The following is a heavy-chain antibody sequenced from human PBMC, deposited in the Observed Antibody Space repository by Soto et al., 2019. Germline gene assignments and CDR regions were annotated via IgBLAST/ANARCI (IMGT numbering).Heavy chain of an antibody. Sequence: QAQLVQSGTEVKKPGASVKVSCKASGYTFTNYGISWVRQAPGHGLEWMGWTSAYNDNTKYAQKFQGRVTMTTETSTSTAYMELRSLRSDDTAVYHCARSSGSGYYALSYWGQGTLVTVSS. CDR1: GYTFTNYG. CDR2: TSAYNDNT. J-gene: IGHJ4*02. V-gene: IGHV1-18*04. CDR3: ARSSGSGYYALSY. D-gene: IGHD3-22*01.